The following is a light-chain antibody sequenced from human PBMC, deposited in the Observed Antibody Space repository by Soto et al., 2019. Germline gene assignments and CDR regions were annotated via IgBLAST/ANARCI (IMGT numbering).Light chain of an antibody. CDR3: SSYTRSSNLVV. CDR2: EVN. CDR1: SSDVGGYNY. V-gene: IGLV2-14*01. J-gene: IGLJ2*01. Sequence: QSALTQPASVSGSPGQSITISCTGTSSDVGGYNYVSWYQQHPGKAPKLMIYEVNNRPSGVSNRFSGSKSGNTASLTISGLQAEDEADYHCSSYTRSSNLVVFGGGTKVTVL.